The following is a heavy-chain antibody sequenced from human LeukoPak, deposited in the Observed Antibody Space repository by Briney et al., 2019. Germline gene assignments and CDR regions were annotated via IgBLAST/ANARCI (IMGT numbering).Heavy chain of an antibody. CDR3: EREGARVLRY. V-gene: IGHV3-21*01. J-gene: IGHJ4*02. D-gene: IGHD1-26*01. CDR2: ISSSSSYI. CDR1: GFTFSSYI. Sequence: GWSLRLSCAASGFTFSSYIMNWGRQAPGEGLGLVSSISSSSSYIYYAYSVEGRFTISRDNAKNSLYLQMNSLRAEETALYYCEREGARVLRYWGQGTLVTVSS.